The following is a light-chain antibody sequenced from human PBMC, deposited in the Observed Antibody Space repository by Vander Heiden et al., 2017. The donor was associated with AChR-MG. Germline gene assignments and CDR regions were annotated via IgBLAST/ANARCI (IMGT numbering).Light chain of an antibody. J-gene: IGLJ3*02. CDR3: QSYDTSLSGPWV. V-gene: IGLV1-40*01. CDR2: GNS. CDR1: SSNLGGGYD. Sequence: QSVLTQPPSVSGAPGQRVTISCPGSSSNLGGGYDVDWYQQLPGRAPKLLIYGNSNRPSGVPDRVSGSKSGTSASLAITGLLAEDEADYYCQSYDTSLSGPWVFGGGTKLTVL.